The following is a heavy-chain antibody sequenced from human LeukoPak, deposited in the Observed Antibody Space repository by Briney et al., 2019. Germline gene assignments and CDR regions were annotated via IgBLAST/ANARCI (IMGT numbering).Heavy chain of an antibody. J-gene: IGHJ3*02. Sequence: GGSLRLSCAASGFTFSSYWMSWVRPAPGKGLEGVANIKQDGREKEYVDSVKGRFTIARDNAKNSLYLQMNSLRAEDKAVYYCAREKVIMEWLLGHDAFDIWGQGTMVTVSS. D-gene: IGHD3-3*01. CDR1: GFTFSSYW. CDR3: AREKVIMEWLLGHDAFDI. V-gene: IGHV3-7*01. CDR2: IKQDGREK.